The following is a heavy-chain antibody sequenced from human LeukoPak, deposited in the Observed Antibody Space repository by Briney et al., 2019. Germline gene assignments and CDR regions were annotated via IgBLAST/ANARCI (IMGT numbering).Heavy chain of an antibody. CDR2: IYYSGST. CDR1: GGSISSSSYY. CDR3: ARALGRFLEWLPEGYYYYYMGV. D-gene: IGHD3-3*01. J-gene: IGHJ6*03. V-gene: IGHV4-39*07. Sequence: PSETLSLTCTVSGGSISSSSYYWGWIRQPPGKGLEWIGSIYYSGSTYYNPSLKSRVTISVDTSKNQFSLKLSSVTAADTAVYYCARALGRFLEWLPEGYYYYYMGVWGKGTTVTVSS.